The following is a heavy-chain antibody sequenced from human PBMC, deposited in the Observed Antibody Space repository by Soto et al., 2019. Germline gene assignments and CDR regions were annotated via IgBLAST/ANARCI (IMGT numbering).Heavy chain of an antibody. J-gene: IGHJ4*02. CDR3: GKARCTTANCYVPDY. V-gene: IGHV3-23*01. CDR1: GFSFSTYT. Sequence: EVQLLESGGGLVQPGASLRLSCAASGFSFSTYTMSWVRQAPGKGLEWVSGISGSGGSGSPSHADSVQGRFTISRDNPNNILYLQMNSLRVEDTAMYYSGKARCTTANCYVPDYWGQGTLVTVSS. D-gene: IGHD2-8*01. CDR2: ISGSGGSGSP.